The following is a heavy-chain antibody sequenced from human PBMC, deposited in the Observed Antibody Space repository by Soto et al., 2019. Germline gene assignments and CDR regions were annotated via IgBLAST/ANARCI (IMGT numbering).Heavy chain of an antibody. J-gene: IGHJ4*02. CDR3: AREYEYCSGGSCYSRTDTAYYFDY. CDR1: GFTFSDCY. V-gene: IGHV3-11*01. CDR2: ISSSGSTI. Sequence: PGGSLRLSCAASGFTFSDCYMSWIRQAPGKGLEWVSYISSSGSTIYYADSVKGRFTISRDNAKNSLYLQMNSLRAEDTAVYYCAREYEYCSGGSCYSRTDTAYYFDYWGQGTLVTVSS. D-gene: IGHD2-15*01.